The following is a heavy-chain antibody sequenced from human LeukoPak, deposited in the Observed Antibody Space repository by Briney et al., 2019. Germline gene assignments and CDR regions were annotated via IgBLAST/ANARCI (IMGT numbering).Heavy chain of an antibody. V-gene: IGHV4-34*01. D-gene: IGHD3-3*01. CDR2: INHIGDT. Sequence: AGGSLRLSCAASGFTFSNYGMTWVRQAPGKGLEWIGEINHIGDTNYHPSLKSRVTISLDTPKNQFSLKLLSVTAADTAIYFCARGRRGYDFWSASSTGYFDPWGQGTLVTVSS. CDR1: GFTFSNYG. CDR3: ARGRRGYDFWSASSTGYFDP. J-gene: IGHJ5*02.